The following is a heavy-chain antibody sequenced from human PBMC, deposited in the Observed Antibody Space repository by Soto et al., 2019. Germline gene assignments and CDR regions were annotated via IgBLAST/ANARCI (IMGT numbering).Heavy chain of an antibody. CDR1: GGSISSSNFY. Sequence: SETLSLTCSVSGGSISSSNFYWDWIRQPPGKGLEWIGTIYYSGSTYYNPSLKSRVTISVDTSRNQLSLKLSSVTAADTAVYYCARAYDSSGYYYVGRFDPWGQGTLVTVSS. CDR2: IYYSGST. CDR3: ARAYDSSGYYYVGRFDP. V-gene: IGHV4-39*01. J-gene: IGHJ5*02. D-gene: IGHD3-22*01.